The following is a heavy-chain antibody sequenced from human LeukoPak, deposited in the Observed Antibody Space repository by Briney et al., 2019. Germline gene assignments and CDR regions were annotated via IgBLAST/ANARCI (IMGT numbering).Heavy chain of an antibody. D-gene: IGHD3-9*01. CDR3: ARLTRNYDILTGYSTGFDY. CDR2: IYYSGST. CDR1: GGSISSYY. J-gene: IGHJ4*02. Sequence: SGTLSLTCTVSGGSISSYYWSWIRQPPGKGLEWIGYIYYSGSTNYNPSLKSRVTISVDTSKNQFSLKLSSVTAADTAVYYCARLTRNYDILTGYSTGFDYWGQGTLVTVSS. V-gene: IGHV4-59*01.